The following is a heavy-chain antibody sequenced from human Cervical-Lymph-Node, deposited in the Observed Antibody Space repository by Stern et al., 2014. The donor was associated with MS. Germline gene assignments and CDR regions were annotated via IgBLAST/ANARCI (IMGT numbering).Heavy chain of an antibody. J-gene: IGHJ4*02. CDR3: ARGLYYFEY. V-gene: IGHV3-33*01. CDR1: GFTFSAHG. CDR2: IWNDGSSK. Sequence: VQLVESGGGVVQPGGSLRLSCAASGFTFSAHGMHWVRQAPGQGLEWWAAIWNDGSSKYYADSVKGRFTISRDNSKNTLYLQLNSLRAEDTAVFYCARGLYYFEYWGRGTLVTASS.